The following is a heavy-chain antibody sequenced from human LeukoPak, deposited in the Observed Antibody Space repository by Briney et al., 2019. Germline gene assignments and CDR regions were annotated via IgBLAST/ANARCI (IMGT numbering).Heavy chain of an antibody. J-gene: IGHJ6*02. Sequence: GGSLRLSCAASGFTFSSYSMNWVRQAPGKGLEWVSSISSSSSYIYYADSVKGRFTISRDNAKNSLYLQMNSLRAEDTAVYYCARDRVRYFDWSHPPYYYYGMDVWGQGTTVTVSS. CDR3: ARDRVRYFDWSHPPYYYYGMDV. D-gene: IGHD3-9*01. CDR2: ISSSSSYI. V-gene: IGHV3-21*01. CDR1: GFTFSSYS.